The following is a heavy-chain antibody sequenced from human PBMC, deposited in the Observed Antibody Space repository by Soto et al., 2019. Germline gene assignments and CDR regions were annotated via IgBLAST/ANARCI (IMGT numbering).Heavy chain of an antibody. CDR2: IYYSGST. CDR1: GGSISSSSYY. D-gene: IGHD3-22*01. Sequence: PSETLSLTCTVSGGSISSSSYYWGWIRQPPGKGLEWIGSIYYSGSTYYNPSLKSRVTISVDTSKNQFSLKLSSVTAADTAVYYCARYRYYYDSSGYPFDYWGQGTLVTVSS. CDR3: ARYRYYYDSSGYPFDY. V-gene: IGHV4-39*01. J-gene: IGHJ4*02.